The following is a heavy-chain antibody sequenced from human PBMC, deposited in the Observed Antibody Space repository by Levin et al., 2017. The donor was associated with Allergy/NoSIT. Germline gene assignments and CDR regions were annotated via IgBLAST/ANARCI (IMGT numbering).Heavy chain of an antibody. Sequence: SETLSLTCAVSGGSISTDNWWSWIRQPPGKGLEWIGEIYRSGDTNHNPSLRSRVTMSVDKSKNHFPLKLSSLTAADPAWFSCATVEGLFCSGVSCSYSFHYWGQGALVTVSS. V-gene: IGHV4-4*02. D-gene: IGHD3-9*01. CDR1: GGSISTDNW. CDR3: ATVEGLFCSGVSCSYSFHY. J-gene: IGHJ4*02. CDR2: IYRSGDT.